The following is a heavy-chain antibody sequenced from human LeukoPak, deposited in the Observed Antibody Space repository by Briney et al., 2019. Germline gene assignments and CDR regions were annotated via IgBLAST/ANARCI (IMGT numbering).Heavy chain of an antibody. J-gene: IGHJ3*02. CDR3: AKDLSELRSIAFDI. Sequence: PGVSLRLSCAASGFTFSTYAMSWVRQAPGKGLEWVSTISTTGANTYYADSVQGRFTISRDNSKNTQFLQMNSLRGEDTAVYYCAKDLSELRSIAFDIWGQGTMVTVSS. CDR2: ISTTGANT. D-gene: IGHD2-15*01. CDR1: GFTFSTYA. V-gene: IGHV3-23*01.